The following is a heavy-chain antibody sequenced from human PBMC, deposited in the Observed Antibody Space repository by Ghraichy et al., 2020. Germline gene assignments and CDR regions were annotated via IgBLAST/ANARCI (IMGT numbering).Heavy chain of an antibody. CDR3: ARNGYYGDHEPLDY. Sequence: LSLTCVASGFTFSSYTMNWVRQAPGQELELVSYISTSSDSTYDADSVKGRFTISRDNAKNSLYLHMSSLRAEDTAVYYCARNGYYGDHEPLDYWGQGTLVTVSS. CDR1: GFTFSSYT. D-gene: IGHD4-17*01. J-gene: IGHJ4*02. CDR2: ISTSSDST. V-gene: IGHV3-48*01.